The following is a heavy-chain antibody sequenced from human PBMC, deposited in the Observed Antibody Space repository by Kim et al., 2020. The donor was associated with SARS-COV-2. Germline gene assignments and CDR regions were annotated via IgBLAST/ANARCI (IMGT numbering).Heavy chain of an antibody. V-gene: IGHV1-18*01. D-gene: IGHD6-19*01. Sequence: NYAQKLQGRVTMTTDTSTSTAYMELRSLRSDDTAVYYCARVAVALGWFDPWGQGTLVTVSS. CDR3: ARVAVALGWFDP. J-gene: IGHJ5*02.